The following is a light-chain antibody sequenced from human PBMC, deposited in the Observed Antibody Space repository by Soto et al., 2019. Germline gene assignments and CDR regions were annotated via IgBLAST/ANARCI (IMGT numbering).Light chain of an antibody. CDR1: SSDVGGYNY. Sequence: QSALTQPASVSGSPGQSIPISCTGTSSDVGGYNYVSWYQQHPGKAPKLMIYEVSNRPSGVSNRFAGSKSGNTASLTISGLQAEDEADYYCSSFTSINTRVFGGGTKLTVL. V-gene: IGLV2-14*01. J-gene: IGLJ3*02. CDR3: SSFTSINTRV. CDR2: EVS.